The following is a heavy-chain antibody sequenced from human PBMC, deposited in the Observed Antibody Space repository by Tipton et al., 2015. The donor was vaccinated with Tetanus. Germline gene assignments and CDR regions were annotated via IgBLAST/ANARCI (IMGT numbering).Heavy chain of an antibody. D-gene: IGHD6-13*01. Sequence: VQLVQSGAEVKKPGESLRISCKGSGYSFTSYWISWVRQMPGKGLEWMGRIDPSDSYTNYSPSFQGHVTISADKSISTAYLQWSSLKASDTAMYYCARLGMAAAGTHKNYYYGMDVWGQGTTVTVSS. J-gene: IGHJ6*02. V-gene: IGHV5-10-1*01. CDR1: GYSFTSYW. CDR3: ARLGMAAAGTHKNYYYGMDV. CDR2: IDPSDSYT.